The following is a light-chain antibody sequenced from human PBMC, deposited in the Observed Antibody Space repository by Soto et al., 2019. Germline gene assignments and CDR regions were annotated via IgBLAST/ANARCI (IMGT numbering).Light chain of an antibody. Sequence: IVLTQSPGTLSLSPGERATLSCRASQSVSNSYLAWYQQKPGQAPSLLIYDASSGATGIPDRFSGSGSRTDFTLTLSRLEPEDFAVCYCQQYGSSRTSGQGTKVDIK. V-gene: IGKV3-20*01. CDR2: DAS. CDR3: QQYGSSRT. J-gene: IGKJ1*01. CDR1: QSVSNSY.